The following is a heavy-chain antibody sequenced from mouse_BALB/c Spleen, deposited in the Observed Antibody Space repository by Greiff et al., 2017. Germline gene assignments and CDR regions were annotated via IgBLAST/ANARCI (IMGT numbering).Heavy chain of an antibody. V-gene: IGHV1-82*01. CDR2: IYPGDGDT. CDR1: GYAFSSSW. D-gene: IGHD1-1*02. J-gene: IGHJ4*01. Sequence: VQLQQSGPELVKPGASVKISCKASGYAFSSSWMNWVKQRPGQGLEWIGRIYPGDGDTNYNGKFKGKATLTADKSSSTAYMQLSSLTSVDSAVYFCARTGAYAMDYWGQGTSVTVSS. CDR3: ARTGAYAMDY.